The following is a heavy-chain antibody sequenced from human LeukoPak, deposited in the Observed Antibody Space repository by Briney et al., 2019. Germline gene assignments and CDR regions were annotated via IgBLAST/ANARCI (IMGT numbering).Heavy chain of an antibody. Sequence: GGSLRLSCAASGLTLTSYWMHWVRQAPGKGLVWVSRTNGDGSSTSYADSVKGRFTISRDNAKNTLYLQMNSLRAEDTAVYYCARDTCSSTSCHFDYWGQGTLVTVSS. J-gene: IGHJ4*02. CDR2: TNGDGSST. D-gene: IGHD2-2*01. CDR1: GLTLTSYW. CDR3: ARDTCSSTSCHFDY. V-gene: IGHV3-74*01.